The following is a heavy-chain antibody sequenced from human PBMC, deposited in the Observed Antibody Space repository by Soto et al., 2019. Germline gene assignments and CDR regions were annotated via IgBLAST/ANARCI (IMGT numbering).Heavy chain of an antibody. D-gene: IGHD3-22*01. CDR2: IYTSGST. J-gene: IGHJ6*02. CDR3: ARESSGYPYYYGMDV. Sequence: PSETLSLTCTVSGGSISSYYWSWIRQPAGRGLEWIGRIYTSGSTNYNPSLKSRVTMSLDTSKNQFYLKLSSVTAADTAVYYCARESSGYPYYYGMDVWGQGTTVTVSS. V-gene: IGHV4-4*07. CDR1: GGSISSYY.